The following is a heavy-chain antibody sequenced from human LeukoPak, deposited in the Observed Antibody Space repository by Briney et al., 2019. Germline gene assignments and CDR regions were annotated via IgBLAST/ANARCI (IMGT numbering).Heavy chain of an antibody. CDR3: ARGFTMVRGVSDAFDI. CDR2: IIPILGIA. J-gene: IGHJ3*02. V-gene: IGHV1-69*04. CDR1: GGTFSSYA. D-gene: IGHD3-10*01. Sequence: SVKVSCKASGGTFSSYAISWVRQAPGQGLEWMGRIIPILGIANYAQKFQGRVTITADKSTSTAYMELSSLRSEDTAVYYCARGFTMVRGVSDAFDIWGQGTMVTVSS.